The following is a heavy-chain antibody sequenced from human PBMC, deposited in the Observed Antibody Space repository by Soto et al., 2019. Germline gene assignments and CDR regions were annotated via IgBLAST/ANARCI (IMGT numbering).Heavy chain of an antibody. Sequence: EVQLVESGGGLVQPGKSLRLSCAASGFTVDDYAMHGVRQVPGKGLEWVSGLSWNSGTIDYADSVKGRFTISRDNAKNSLHLQMNSLKPEDTAFYYCAKAESSGWYYSLDYWGQGTLVTVSS. CDR1: GFTVDDYA. V-gene: IGHV3-9*01. CDR2: LSWNSGTI. J-gene: IGHJ4*02. CDR3: AKAESSGWYYSLDY. D-gene: IGHD6-19*01.